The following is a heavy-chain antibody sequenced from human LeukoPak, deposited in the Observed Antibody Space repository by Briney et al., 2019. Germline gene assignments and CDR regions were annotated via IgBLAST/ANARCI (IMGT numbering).Heavy chain of an antibody. CDR2: ISYDGTNK. J-gene: IGHJ4*02. CDR3: ARVTSRVVEMATMGLDY. Sequence: GGSLRLSCAASAFTFTDYAMHWVRQAPGKGLEWVAVISYDGTNKYYADSVKGRFTISRDDSKNTLYLQMNSLRADDTAVYYCARVTSRVVEMATMGLDYWGQGTLVTVSS. D-gene: IGHD5-24*01. V-gene: IGHV3-30*08. CDR1: AFTFTDYA.